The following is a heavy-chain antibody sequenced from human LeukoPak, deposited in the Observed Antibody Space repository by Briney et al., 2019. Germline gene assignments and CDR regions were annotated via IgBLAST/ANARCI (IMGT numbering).Heavy chain of an antibody. CDR3: VRDMDV. CDR1: GFTFNGYA. J-gene: IGHJ6*02. Sequence: PGGSLRLSCEGSGFTFNGYAFSWVRQAPGKGLEWVAVTGGSDDNTHYADSVKGRFTISRDNPKNSLYLQMNSLRAEDTAVYFCVRDMDVWAQGTTVTVSS. V-gene: IGHV3-23*01. CDR2: TGGSDDNT.